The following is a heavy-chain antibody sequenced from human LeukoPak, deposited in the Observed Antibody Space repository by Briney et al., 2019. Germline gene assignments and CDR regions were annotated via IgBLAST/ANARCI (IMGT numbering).Heavy chain of an antibody. CDR3: AREEREYSYGPFHY. CDR1: GFTVSSNY. J-gene: IGHJ4*02. Sequence: GGSLRLSCAASGFTVSSNYRSWVRQAPGKGLEWVSVIYSGGSTYYADSVKGRFTISRDNSKNTLYLQMNSLRAEDTAVYYCAREEREYSYGPFHYWGQGTLVTVSS. CDR2: IYSGGST. V-gene: IGHV3-53*01. D-gene: IGHD5-18*01.